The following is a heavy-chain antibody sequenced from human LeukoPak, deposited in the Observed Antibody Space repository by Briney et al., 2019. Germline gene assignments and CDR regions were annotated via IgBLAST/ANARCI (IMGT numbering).Heavy chain of an antibody. J-gene: IGHJ4*02. CDR2: ISGSGGST. CDR3: AKGGYGGHFDY. CDR1: GFTLRSYS. D-gene: IGHD4-23*01. Sequence: PGGSLRLSCAASGFTLRSYSMNWVRQAPGKGLEWVSAISGSGGSTYYADSVKGRFTISRDNSKNTLYLQMNSLRAEDTAVYYCAKGGYGGHFDYWGQGTLVTVSS. V-gene: IGHV3-23*01.